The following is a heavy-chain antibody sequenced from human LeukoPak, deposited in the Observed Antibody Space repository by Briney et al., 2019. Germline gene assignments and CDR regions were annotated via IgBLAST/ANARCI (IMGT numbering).Heavy chain of an antibody. J-gene: IGHJ3*02. CDR3: ARIVGALRGVAAFDI. D-gene: IGHD1-26*01. Sequence: SETLSLTCTVSGGSISSGSYYWSWIRQPAGKGLEWVGRIYTSGSTNYNPSLKSRVTISVDTSKNQFSLKLSSVTAADTAVYYCARIVGALRGVAAFDIWGQGTMVTVSS. CDR1: GGSISSGSYY. V-gene: IGHV4-61*02. CDR2: IYTSGST.